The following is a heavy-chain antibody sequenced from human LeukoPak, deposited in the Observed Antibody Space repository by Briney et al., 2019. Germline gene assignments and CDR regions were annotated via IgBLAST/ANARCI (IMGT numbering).Heavy chain of an antibody. CDR1: GFTFSDYY. Sequence: GGSLRLSCAASGFTFSDYYMSWIRQAPGKGLEWVSYISSRGSTIYYADSVKGRFTISRDNAKNSLYLQMNSLRAEDTAVYYCGRYGSGSYDYYYYGMDVWGQGTTVTVSS. CDR2: ISSRGSTI. D-gene: IGHD3-10*01. V-gene: IGHV3-11*01. CDR3: GRYGSGSYDYYYYGMDV. J-gene: IGHJ6*02.